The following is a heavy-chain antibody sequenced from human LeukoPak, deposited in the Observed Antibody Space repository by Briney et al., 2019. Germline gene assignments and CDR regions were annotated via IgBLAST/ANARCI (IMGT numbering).Heavy chain of an antibody. CDR3: ARGGPSSRFFDL. CDR2: IYYNGNT. V-gene: IGHV4-59*01. CDR1: GGFLSGDY. Sequence: PSETLSLTCSVSGGFLSGDYRSWIRPPPGKGLEFIGYIYYNGNTNYNPSLKSRVTISVDTSKNQFSLKLSSVTAADTAVYYCARGGPSSRFFDLWGRGTLVTVSS. D-gene: IGHD3-10*01. J-gene: IGHJ2*01.